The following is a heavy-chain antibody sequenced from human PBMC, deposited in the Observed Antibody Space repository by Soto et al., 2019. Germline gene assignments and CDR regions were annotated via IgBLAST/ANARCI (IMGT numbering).Heavy chain of an antibody. CDR2: ISGSGDST. CDR1: GFTFSSYA. CDR3: AKPDLSGMDV. D-gene: IGHD3-16*01. V-gene: IGHV3-23*01. Sequence: GGSLRLSCAASGFTFSSYAMSWVRQAPGKGLEWVSAISGSGDSTYYADSVKGRFTISRDNSKNTLYLEMNSLRAEDTAVYYCAKPDLSGMDVWGQGTTLTVSS. J-gene: IGHJ6*02.